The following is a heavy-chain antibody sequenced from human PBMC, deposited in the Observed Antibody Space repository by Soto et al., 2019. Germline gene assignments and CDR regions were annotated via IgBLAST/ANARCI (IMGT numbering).Heavy chain of an antibody. D-gene: IGHD2-2*01. J-gene: IGHJ6*02. Sequence: QVQLVQSGAEVKKPGSSVKVSCKASGGTFSSYAISWVRQAPGQGLEWMGGIIPIFGTANYAQKFQGRVTITADKSTSTAYMELSSLISEDTAVYYRARAISPSRNYYYYYGMDVWVQGSPVTV. CDR2: IIPIFGTA. CDR1: GGTFSSYA. CDR3: ARAISPSRNYYYYYGMDV. V-gene: IGHV1-69*06.